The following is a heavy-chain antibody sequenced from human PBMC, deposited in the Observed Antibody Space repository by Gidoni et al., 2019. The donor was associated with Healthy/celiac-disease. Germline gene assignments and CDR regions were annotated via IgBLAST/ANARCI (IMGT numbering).Heavy chain of an antibody. V-gene: IGHV5-10-1*03. CDR3: AWAREMATPFDY. J-gene: IGHJ4*02. Sequence: EVQLVQSGAAVNKPGESLRISCKGSGYSFTSYWISWVRQMPGKGLEWMGRVDPSDSYTNYSPSFQGHVTISADKSISTAYLQWSSLKASDTAMYYCAWAREMATPFDYWGQGTLVTVSS. CDR1: GYSFTSYW. D-gene: IGHD5-12*01. CDR2: VDPSDSYT.